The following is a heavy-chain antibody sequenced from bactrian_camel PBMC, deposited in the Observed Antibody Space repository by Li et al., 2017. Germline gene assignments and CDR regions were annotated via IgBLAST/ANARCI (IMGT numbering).Heavy chain of an antibody. CDR3: RARRRDTFGCVGPQY. V-gene: IGHV3S53*01. Sequence: HVQLVESGGGSVQAGGSLRLSCAASEDTYRDYCMGWFRQIPDKEREAVAGIESDGSTSYANSVKGRFTISLDTAKNTLFLQMDSLKPEDTAIYWCRARRRDTFGCVGPQYWGQGTQVTVS. CDR1: EDTYRDYC. CDR2: IESDGST. D-gene: IGHD1*01. J-gene: IGHJ4*01.